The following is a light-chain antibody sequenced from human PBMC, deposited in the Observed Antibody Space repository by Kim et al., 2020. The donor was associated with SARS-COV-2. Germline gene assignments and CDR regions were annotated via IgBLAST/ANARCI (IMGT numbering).Light chain of an antibody. V-gene: IGKV3-15*01. J-gene: IGKJ2*01. Sequence: PGERVILTCRASQNVTGNLAWYKAKPGQAPRLLIYDASTRANGIPDRFSGSGSGTDFTLTISSLPSGDFALHYCQQYDNWPPYTFGQGTTLEI. CDR1: QNVTGN. CDR3: QQYDNWPPYT. CDR2: DAS.